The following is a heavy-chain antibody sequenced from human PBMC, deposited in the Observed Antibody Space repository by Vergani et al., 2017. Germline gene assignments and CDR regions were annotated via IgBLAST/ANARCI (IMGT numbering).Heavy chain of an antibody. D-gene: IGHD2/OR15-2a*01. J-gene: IGHJ6*02. CDR3: ARDQAYVIGGMDF. CDR1: GFTFSDYY. CDR2: ISSSSSYT. V-gene: IGHV3-11*05. Sequence: QVQLVESGGGVVQPGRSLILSCAASGFTFSDYYMSWIRQAPGKGLEWVSYISSSSSYTNYADSVKGRFTISRDNAKNSLYLQMNSLRAEDTAVYYCARDQAYVIGGMDFWGQGTTVTVSS.